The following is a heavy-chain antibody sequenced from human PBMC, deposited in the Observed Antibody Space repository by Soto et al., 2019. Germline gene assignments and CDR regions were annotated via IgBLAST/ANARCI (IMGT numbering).Heavy chain of an antibody. CDR1: GYTFSSYG. J-gene: IGHJ4*02. Sequence: QVPLVQSGAEVKKPGASVKVSCKASGYTFSSYGISWVRQAPGQGLQWVGWISDYNGNTNYAQKLQGRVTMTRDTSTTTAYMELRSLRSDDTAVYYCARSLGSSSWYDYWGQGTLVTVSS. V-gene: IGHV1-18*01. CDR2: ISDYNGNT. CDR3: ARSLGSSSWYDY. D-gene: IGHD6-13*01.